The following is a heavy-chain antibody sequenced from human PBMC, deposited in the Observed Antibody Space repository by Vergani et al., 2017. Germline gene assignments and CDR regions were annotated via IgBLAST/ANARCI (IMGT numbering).Heavy chain of an antibody. CDR2: IYHSGST. Sequence: QVQLQESGPGLVKPSETLSLTCAVSGYSISSGYYWGWIRQPPGKGLEWIGSIYHSGSTDYNPSLKSRVTISVDTSKNQFSLKLSSVTAADAAVYYCAGTRRLFEYFDYWGQGTLVTVSS. D-gene: IGHD2-21*01. CDR1: GYSISSGYY. V-gene: IGHV4-38-2*01. CDR3: AGTRRLFEYFDY. J-gene: IGHJ4*02.